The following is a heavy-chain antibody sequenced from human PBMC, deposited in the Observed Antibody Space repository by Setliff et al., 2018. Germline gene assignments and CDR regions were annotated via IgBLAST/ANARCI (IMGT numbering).Heavy chain of an antibody. Sequence: QTLSLTCAVSGGSISTDPYFWTWIRQHPVKGLEWIGYISYSGRTSYNPSLYSRITVSLDRSKNQFSLQLTSVTAADTAMYYCARVAYPNGGSCRYFDNWGQGTLVTVSS. J-gene: IGHJ4*02. V-gene: IGHV4-31*11. CDR2: ISYSGRT. CDR3: ARVAYPNGGSCRYFDN. D-gene: IGHD2-15*01. CDR1: GGSISTDPYF.